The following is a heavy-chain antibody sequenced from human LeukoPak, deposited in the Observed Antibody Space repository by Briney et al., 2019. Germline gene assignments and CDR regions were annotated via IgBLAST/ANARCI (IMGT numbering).Heavy chain of an antibody. J-gene: IGHJ6*03. CDR1: GGSISNYY. Sequence: PSETLSLTCMVSGGSISNYYWGWIRQPPGKGLEWIGSIYYSGSTYYNPSLKSRVTISVDTSKNQFSLKLSSVTAADTAVYYCARHSPYLRLYMDVWGKGTTVTVSS. CDR3: ARHSPYLRLYMDV. CDR2: IYYSGST. V-gene: IGHV4-39*01. D-gene: IGHD3-10*01.